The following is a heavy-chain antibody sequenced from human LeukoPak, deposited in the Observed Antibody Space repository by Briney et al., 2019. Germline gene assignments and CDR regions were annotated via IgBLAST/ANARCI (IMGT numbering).Heavy chain of an antibody. CDR3: TPVMVEDRGF. V-gene: IGHV3-15*01. CDR1: GFIFNKAW. D-gene: IGHD2-15*01. CDR2: IKSKNDGETT. J-gene: IGHJ4*02. Sequence: GGSLRLSCAASGFIFNKAWMNWVRQAPGKGPEWVGSIKSKNDGETTDYGAPVKGRFTISRDDSKNTLYLQMNSLKTDDTAIYYCTPVMVEDRGFWGQGTLVTVSS.